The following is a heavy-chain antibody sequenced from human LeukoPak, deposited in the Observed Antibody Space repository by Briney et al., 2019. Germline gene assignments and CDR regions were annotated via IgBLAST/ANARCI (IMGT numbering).Heavy chain of an antibody. CDR1: GFTFRSYW. Sequence: PGGSLRLSCAASGFTFRSYWMSWVRQAPGKGLEWVANIKQDGSEKYYVDSVKGRFTISRDNAKNSLYLQMNSLRAEDTGVYYCAREQPYYYDSSGTALMAEIKYYFDYWGQGTLVTVSS. CDR3: AREQPYYYDSSGTALMAEIKYYFDY. J-gene: IGHJ4*02. CDR2: IKQDGSEK. V-gene: IGHV3-7*01. D-gene: IGHD3-22*01.